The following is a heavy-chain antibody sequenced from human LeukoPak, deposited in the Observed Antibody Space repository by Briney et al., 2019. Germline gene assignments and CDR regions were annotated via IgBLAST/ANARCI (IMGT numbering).Heavy chain of an antibody. CDR1: RFTFSYFA. CDR3: AKDPHSSSWYYFDS. Sequence: PGGSLRLSCAASRFTFSYFAMHWVRQAPGKGLEWVAILSDDRSNKFYADSVKGRFTISRDNSKNTLYLQMNSLRAEDTAFYYCAKDPHSSSWYYFDSWGQGTLVTVSS. D-gene: IGHD6-13*01. J-gene: IGHJ4*02. CDR2: LSDDRSNK. V-gene: IGHV3-30*18.